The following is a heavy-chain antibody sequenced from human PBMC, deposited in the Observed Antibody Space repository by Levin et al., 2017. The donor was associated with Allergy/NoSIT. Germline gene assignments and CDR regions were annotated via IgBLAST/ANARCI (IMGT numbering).Heavy chain of an antibody. CDR1: GGSISSTSYY. CDR2: IFFTGSS. CDR3: ARDSARGYSAYAPGFDY. J-gene: IGHJ4*02. D-gene: IGHD5-12*01. V-gene: IGHV4-39*07. Sequence: SETLSLTCTVSGGSISSTSYYWGWIRQPPGKGLEWIGSIFFTGSSYYNPSLKSRVTISITTSKNQFSLKLSSVTAADTAIYYCARDSARGYSAYAPGFDYWGQGAPVTVSS.